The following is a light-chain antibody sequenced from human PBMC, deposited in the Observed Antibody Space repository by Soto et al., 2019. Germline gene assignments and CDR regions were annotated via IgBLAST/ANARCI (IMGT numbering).Light chain of an antibody. CDR3: QQYNDWPPLT. CDR1: QSIRTN. V-gene: IGKV3-15*01. J-gene: IGKJ4*01. CDR2: DAS. Sequence: EIMMTQSPATVSVSPGERATLSCRASQSIRTNVAWYQQKPGQALRLLIYDASTRATGLSSRFRGSGSGTEFTLTISSLQSEDVAIYYCQQYNDWPPLTFVGGTRLEI.